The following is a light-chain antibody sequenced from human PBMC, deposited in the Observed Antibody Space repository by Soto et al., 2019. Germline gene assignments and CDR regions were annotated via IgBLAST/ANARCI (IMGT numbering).Light chain of an antibody. J-gene: IGLJ3*02. V-gene: IGLV1-47*02. CDR3: AAWDDGLRGPV. Sequence: QSVLTQPPSASGTPGQRVTISCSGSNSNIGINAVYWYQQLPGAAPTFLIYSDSQRPSGVPDRFSASKSGTSASLAISGLRSEDEADYYCAAWDDGLRGPVFGGGTKLPS. CDR1: NSNIGINA. CDR2: SDS.